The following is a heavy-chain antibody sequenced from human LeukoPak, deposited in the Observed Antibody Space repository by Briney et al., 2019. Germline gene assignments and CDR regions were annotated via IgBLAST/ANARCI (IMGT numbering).Heavy chain of an antibody. CDR2: IHQDGNEQ. Sequence: PGGSLRLSCAASGFTFSTYWMSWVRQGPGKGLDWVANIHQDGNEQYYVDSVKRRFTISRDNAKNSLYLQMNSLRAEDTAVYYCARGDKFSGDYWGQGTLVTVSS. CDR3: ARGDKFSGDY. J-gene: IGHJ4*02. D-gene: IGHD2-15*01. V-gene: IGHV3-7*04. CDR1: GFTFSTYW.